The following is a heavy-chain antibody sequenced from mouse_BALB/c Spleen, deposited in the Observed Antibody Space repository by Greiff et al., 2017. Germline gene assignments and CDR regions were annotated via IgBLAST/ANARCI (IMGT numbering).Heavy chain of an antibody. CDR1: GYAFTSYN. V-gene: IGHV1S135*01. D-gene: IGHD1-1*01. Sequence: EVQLQQSGPELVKPGASVKVSCKASGYAFTSYNMYWVKQSHGKSLEWIGYIDPYNGGTSYNQKFKGKATLTVDKSSSTVYMHLNSLTSEDSAVYHCARGYYYGSRDYAMDYWGQGTAVTVSS. J-gene: IGHJ4*01. CDR3: ARGYYYGSRDYAMDY. CDR2: IDPYNGGT.